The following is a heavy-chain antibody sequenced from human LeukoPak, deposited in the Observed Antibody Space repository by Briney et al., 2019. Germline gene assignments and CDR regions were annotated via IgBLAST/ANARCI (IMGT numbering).Heavy chain of an antibody. CDR1: GFTFSLYN. CDR3: VRDNLENQWLERSY. J-gene: IGHJ4*02. Sequence: GGSLRLSCAASGFTFSLYNMNWVRQAPGKGLEWVSQISASETSIKYADSVRGRFTISRGNVKNSVYLQMNSLRAEDTAIYYCVRDNLENQWLERSYWGQGTLVTVSS. D-gene: IGHD6-19*01. V-gene: IGHV3-48*03. CDR2: ISASETSI.